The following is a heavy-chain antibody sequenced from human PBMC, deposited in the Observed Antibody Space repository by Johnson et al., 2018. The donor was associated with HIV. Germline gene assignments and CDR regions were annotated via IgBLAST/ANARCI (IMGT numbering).Heavy chain of an antibody. Sequence: VQLVESGGGLVQSGGSLRLSCAPSGFIFSNAWMSWVRQAPGTGLEWVGRIKSTTDGGSADSAAPVQGRFTISRDNSKNSLYLKLNSLRAEDTAVYYCAKDRGNWGYSNYEGAFDSWGQGTMVTVSS. CDR3: AKDRGNWGYSNYEGAFDS. V-gene: IGHV3-15*01. CDR1: GFIFSNAW. J-gene: IGHJ3*02. CDR2: IKSTTDGGSA. D-gene: IGHD4-11*01.